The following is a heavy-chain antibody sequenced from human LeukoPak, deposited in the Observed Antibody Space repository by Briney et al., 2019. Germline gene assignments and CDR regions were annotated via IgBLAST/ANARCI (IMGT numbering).Heavy chain of an antibody. D-gene: IGHD3-3*01. J-gene: IGHJ4*02. Sequence: SETLSLTCTVSGGSISSYYWSWIRQPPGKGLEWIGYIYYSGSTNYNPSLKSRVTISVDTSKNQLSLKLSSVTAADTAVYYCASTDFWSGYYTPAFDYWGQGTLVTVSS. CDR2: IYYSGST. CDR3: ASTDFWSGYYTPAFDY. V-gene: IGHV4-59*08. CDR1: GGSISSYY.